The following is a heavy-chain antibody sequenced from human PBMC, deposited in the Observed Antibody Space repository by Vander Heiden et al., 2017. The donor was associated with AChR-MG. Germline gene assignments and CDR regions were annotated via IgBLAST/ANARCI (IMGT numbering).Heavy chain of an antibody. D-gene: IGHD3-10*01. V-gene: IGHV1-18*01. J-gene: IGHJ4*02. CDR3: ARDYAVESGSFHTKH. CDR1: GYKFDAFG. Sequence: QVHLVQSGAEMKQPGASVRVSCTASGYKFDAFGINWVRQAPGRGLEWMGWISTFTHNKDYAPKGQGRVTMTADASTDTAYLDMRRLRYEDTAVYFCARDYAVESGSFHTKHWGEVTLVTVS. CDR2: ISTFTHNK.